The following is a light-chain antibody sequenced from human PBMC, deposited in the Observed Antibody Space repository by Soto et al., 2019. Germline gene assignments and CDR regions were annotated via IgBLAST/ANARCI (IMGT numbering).Light chain of an antibody. V-gene: IGKV2-28*01. CDR1: QSRLHSNGYNY. CDR3: MQALHTPPT. J-gene: IGKJ1*01. Sequence: DIVMTQSPLSLPVTPGEPASISCRSSQSRLHSNGYNYLDRYLQKPGQSPQLMIYLGSNRASGVPDRFSGSGSGTDFTLKISRVEAEDVGLYYGMQALHTPPTFGQGTKVEIK. CDR2: LGS.